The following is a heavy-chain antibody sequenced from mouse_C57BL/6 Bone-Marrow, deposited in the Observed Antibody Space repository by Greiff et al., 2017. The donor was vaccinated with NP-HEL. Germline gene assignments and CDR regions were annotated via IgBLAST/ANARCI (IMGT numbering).Heavy chain of an antibody. Sequence: VQLQQSGAELARPGASVKMSCKASGYTFTSYTMHWVKQRPEQGLEWIGYINPSSGYTKYNQKFKDKATLTADKSSSTAYMQLSSLTSEDSAVYYCAAYGNYGSYAMDYWGQGTSVTVSS. V-gene: IGHV1-4*01. J-gene: IGHJ4*01. CDR3: AAYGNYGSYAMDY. CDR2: INPSSGYT. CDR1: GYTFTSYT. D-gene: IGHD2-1*01.